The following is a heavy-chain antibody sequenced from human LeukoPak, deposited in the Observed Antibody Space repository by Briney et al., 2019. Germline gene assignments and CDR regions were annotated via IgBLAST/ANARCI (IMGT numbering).Heavy chain of an antibody. CDR3: AKDLGDYDGNSDLNY. J-gene: IGHJ4*02. CDR1: GFIFSNDA. V-gene: IGHV3-30*02. Sequence: GGSLRLSCAASGFIFSNDAMHWVRQAPGKGLEWVAFIWFDGSNKHYADSVKGRFTISRDNSKNTLYLQMNSLRAEDTAVYYCAKDLGDYDGNSDLNYWGQGTLVTVSS. CDR2: IWFDGSNK. D-gene: IGHD4-23*01.